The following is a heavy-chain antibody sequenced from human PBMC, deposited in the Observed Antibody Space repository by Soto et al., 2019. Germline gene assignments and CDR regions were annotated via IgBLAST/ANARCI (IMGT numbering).Heavy chain of an antibody. CDR3: AKDPRIDFGVVIWYFDY. CDR1: GFTFSSYA. CDR2: ISGSGGST. V-gene: IGHV3-23*01. D-gene: IGHD3-3*01. Sequence: GGSLRLSCAASGFTFSSYAMSWVRQAPGKGLEWVSAISGSGGSTYYADSVKGRFTISRDNSKNTLYLQMNSLRAEDTAVYYCAKDPRIDFGVVIWYFDYWGQGTLVTVSS. J-gene: IGHJ4*02.